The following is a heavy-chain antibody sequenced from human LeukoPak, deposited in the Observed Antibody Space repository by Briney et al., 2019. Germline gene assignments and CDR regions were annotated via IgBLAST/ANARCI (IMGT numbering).Heavy chain of an antibody. D-gene: IGHD2-2*01. J-gene: IGHJ6*03. V-gene: IGHV4-61*02. CDR2: IYISGSS. Sequence: SETLSLTCTVSGSSISSSNYYWSWIRQPAGKGLEWIGRIYISGSSNYNPSLKSRVTMSVDTSKNQFSLKLSSVTAADTAVYYCARGSSSSTRKSLHYYYYYIDVWGKGTTVTISS. CDR3: ARGSSSSTRKSLHYYYYYIDV. CDR1: GSSISSSNYY.